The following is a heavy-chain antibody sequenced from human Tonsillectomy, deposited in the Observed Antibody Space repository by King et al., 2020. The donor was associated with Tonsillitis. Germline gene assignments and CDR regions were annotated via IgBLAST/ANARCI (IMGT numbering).Heavy chain of an antibody. D-gene: IGHD5-12*01. CDR1: GGNFTNYV. V-gene: IGHV1-69*01. CDR3: ARGGGYSDCSR. J-gene: IGHJ4*02. CDR2: LIPIYNTA. Sequence: VQLVQSGAEVKKPGSSVKVSCKASGGNFTNYVITWVRQAPGQGLEWMGGLIPIYNTANYAQRFQDRPTITADESTSTTYMELSSLRSDDTAMYCCARGGGYSDCSRWGQGTPVTVAS.